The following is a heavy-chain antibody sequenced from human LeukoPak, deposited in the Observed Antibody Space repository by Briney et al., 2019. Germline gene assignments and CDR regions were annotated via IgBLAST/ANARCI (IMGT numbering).Heavy chain of an antibody. V-gene: IGHV5-51*01. D-gene: IGHD6-13*01. CDR2: IYPGGSDT. CDR3: ARHPLSSSWYPLDY. J-gene: IGHJ4*02. CDR1: GYRFTNYW. Sequence: GESLKISCKTSGYRFTNYWIGWVRQMPGKGLEWMGIIYPGGSDTRYSPSFQGQVTISADKSISTAYLQWSSLKASDTAMYYCARHPLSSSWYPLDYWGQGTLVTVSS.